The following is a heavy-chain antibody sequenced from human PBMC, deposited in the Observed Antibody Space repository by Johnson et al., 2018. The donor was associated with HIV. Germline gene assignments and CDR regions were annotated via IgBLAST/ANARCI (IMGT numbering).Heavy chain of an antibody. J-gene: IGHJ3*02. CDR2: IYSGGST. V-gene: IGHV3-66*01. CDR1: GFIVSSNY. CDR3: AKEGGELLLDAFDI. Sequence: VQLVESGGGVVQPGRSLRLSCAASGFIVSSNYMNWVSQAPGNGLEWVSVIYSGGSTYHADSVKGRFTISRENAKNSLYLQMNSLRAGETAVYYCAKEGGELLLDAFDIWGQGTMVTVSS. D-gene: IGHD1-26*01.